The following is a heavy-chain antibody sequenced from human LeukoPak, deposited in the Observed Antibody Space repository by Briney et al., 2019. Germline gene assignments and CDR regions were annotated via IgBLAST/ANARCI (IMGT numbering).Heavy chain of an antibody. CDR1: GYTFTGYY. CDR3: ARDNSCSSSCGNSYMDV. Sequence: ASVTVSCKASGYTFTGYYMHWVRQAPGQGLEWMGWINPNSGGTNYAQKFQGRVTMTRDTSISTAYIDLNRLRSDDTAVYYCARDNSCSSSCGNSYMDVWGKGTTVTVSS. CDR2: INPNSGGT. D-gene: IGHD2-2*01. J-gene: IGHJ6*03. V-gene: IGHV1-2*02.